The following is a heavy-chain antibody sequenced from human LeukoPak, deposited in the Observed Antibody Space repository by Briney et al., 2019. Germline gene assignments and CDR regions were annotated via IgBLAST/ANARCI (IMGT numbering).Heavy chain of an antibody. CDR1: GFTFSDYA. Sequence: GGSLRLSCAPSGFTFSDYAMTWARQAPGKGLEWVSTITGSGTNTYYADSVKGRFSISRDNSKSTLYLQMNSLRAEDTAVYYCAKGPAATRAYHFHYWGQGTLVTVSS. J-gene: IGHJ4*02. V-gene: IGHV3-23*01. D-gene: IGHD1-26*01. CDR3: AKGPAATRAYHFHY. CDR2: ITGSGTNT.